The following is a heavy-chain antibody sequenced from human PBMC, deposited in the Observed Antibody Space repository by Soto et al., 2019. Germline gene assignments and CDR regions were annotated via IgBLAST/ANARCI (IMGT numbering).Heavy chain of an antibody. Sequence: HPWGSLRLSCEASGFNFKKFAMGFCRHSPWEGLEWVSGISCCGGSTFYADSVKGRFSLARDDSKNTLSLQLNSLRVEDTAHYYCAKADGEQWLIPHLDNWGQGTQVTVSS. CDR3: AKADGEQWLIPHLDN. CDR2: ISCCGGST. D-gene: IGHD6-19*01. J-gene: IGHJ1*01. V-gene: IGHV3-23*01. CDR1: GFNFKKFA.